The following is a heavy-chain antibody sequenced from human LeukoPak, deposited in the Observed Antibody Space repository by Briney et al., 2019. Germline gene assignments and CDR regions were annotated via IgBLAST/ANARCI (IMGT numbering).Heavy chain of an antibody. V-gene: IGHV4-38-2*02. CDR1: GYSISSGYY. J-gene: IGHJ4*02. D-gene: IGHD1-7*01. Sequence: SETLSLTCTVSGYSISSGYYWSWIRQPPGKGLEWIGEINHSGSTNYNPSLKSRVTISVDTSKNQFSLKLSTVTAADTAVYYCATSGNYAYPAKYWGQGTLVTVSS. CDR2: INHSGST. CDR3: ATSGNYAYPAKY.